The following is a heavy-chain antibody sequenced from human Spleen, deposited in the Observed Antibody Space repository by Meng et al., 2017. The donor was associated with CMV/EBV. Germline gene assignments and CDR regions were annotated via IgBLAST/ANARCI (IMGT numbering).Heavy chain of an antibody. Sequence: KSSGYTFTDNFMLWVRKAPGQGLESMGYINPKSGATRYARKFQGRVTMTRDTSISTVYMELSSLRSGDTAVYYCARSLEYSSLFGIDPWGQGTLVTVSS. J-gene: IGHJ5*02. CDR2: INPKSGAT. CDR3: ARSLEYSSLFGIDP. D-gene: IGHD6-13*01. V-gene: IGHV1-2*02. CDR1: GYTFTDNF.